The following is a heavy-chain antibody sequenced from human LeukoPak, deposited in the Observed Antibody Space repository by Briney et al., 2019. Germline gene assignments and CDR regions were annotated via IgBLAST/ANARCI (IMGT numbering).Heavy chain of an antibody. V-gene: IGHV3-23*01. Sequence: GGSLRLSCAASGFTFSSYAMSWVRQAPGKGLEWVSAISGSGGSTYYADSVKGRFTISRDNSKNTLYLQLNSLRAEDTAVYYCAKVGPGITMIVVEYYFDYWGQGTLVTVSS. CDR2: ISGSGGST. J-gene: IGHJ4*02. CDR3: AKVGPGITMIVVEYYFDY. D-gene: IGHD3-22*01. CDR1: GFTFSSYA.